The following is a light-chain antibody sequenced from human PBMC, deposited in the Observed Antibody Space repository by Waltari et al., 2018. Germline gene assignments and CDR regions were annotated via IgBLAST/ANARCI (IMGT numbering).Light chain of an antibody. J-gene: IGKJ1*01. V-gene: IGKV1-39*01. CDR1: QSISHY. CDR2: GAS. Sequence: DIQMTQSPSYLSASVRYIVTITCRASQSISHYLNWYQQKPQKAPKLLMFGASSLQSGVPSRFSGSGSGTDFTLTINNLQPEDFATYYCQQSYSSPWTFGQGTRVEIK. CDR3: QQSYSSPWT.